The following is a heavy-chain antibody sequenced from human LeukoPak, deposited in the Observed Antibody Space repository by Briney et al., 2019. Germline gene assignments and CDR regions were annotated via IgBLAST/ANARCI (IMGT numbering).Heavy chain of an antibody. CDR1: GYTFTGYY. D-gene: IGHD2-2*01. CDR3: ARDGRVVPAANWLDP. V-gene: IGHV1-2*02. CDR2: INPNSGGT. J-gene: IGHJ5*02. Sequence: GASVKVSCKASGYTFTGYYMHWVRQAPGQGLEWMGWINPNSGGTNYAQKFQGRVTMTRDTSISTAYMELSRLRSDDTAVYYCARDGRVVPAANWLDPWGREPWSPSPQ.